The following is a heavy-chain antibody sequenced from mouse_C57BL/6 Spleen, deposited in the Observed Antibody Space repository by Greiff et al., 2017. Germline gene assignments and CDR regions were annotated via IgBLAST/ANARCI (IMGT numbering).Heavy chain of an antibody. CDR2: INPSSGYT. CDR3: ARGETWRDFDY. J-gene: IGHJ2*01. CDR1: GYTFTSYT. Sequence: QVQLQQSGAELARPGASVKMSCKASGYTFTSYTMHWVKQRPGQGLEWIGYINPSSGYTKYNQKFKDKATLTADKSSSTAYMQLSSLTSEDSAVDYCARGETWRDFDYWGQGTTLTVSS. V-gene: IGHV1-4*01.